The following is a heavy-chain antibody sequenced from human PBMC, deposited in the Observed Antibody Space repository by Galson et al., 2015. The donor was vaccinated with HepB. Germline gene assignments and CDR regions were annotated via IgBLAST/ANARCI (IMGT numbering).Heavy chain of an antibody. J-gene: IGHJ4*02. V-gene: IGHV3-23*01. Sequence: SLRLSCAASGFTFTTYAMTWVRQAPGKGLEWVSGITGSGYKTYYADSVKGRFTISRDNSKNTLFVQMNSLRDEDTAVYYCASVNENVDLAKGWVEYGGEGALVTVSS. CDR3: ASVNENVDLAKGWVEY. CDR1: GFTFTTYA. D-gene: IGHD5-18*01. CDR2: ITGSGYKT.